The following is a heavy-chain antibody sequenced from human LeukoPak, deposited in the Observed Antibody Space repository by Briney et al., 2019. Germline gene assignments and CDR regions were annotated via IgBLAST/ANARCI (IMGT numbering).Heavy chain of an antibody. Sequence: GGSLRLSCACSAFIFSTYAMSWVRQAPGKGLEWVSTISGNGRSTYYADSVRGRFTISRDNSKNTLYLQMNSLRAEDTAVYYCARDPGYAIYYFDYWGQGTLVTVSS. CDR1: AFIFSTYA. V-gene: IGHV3-23*01. J-gene: IGHJ4*02. CDR2: ISGNGRST. CDR3: ARDPGYAIYYFDY. D-gene: IGHD3-9*01.